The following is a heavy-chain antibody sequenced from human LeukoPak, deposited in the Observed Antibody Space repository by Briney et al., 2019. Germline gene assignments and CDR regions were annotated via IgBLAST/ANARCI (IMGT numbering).Heavy chain of an antibody. Sequence: SETLSLTCTVSGGSISSSSYYWGWIRQPPGKGLEWIGSIYYSGSTYYNPSLKSRVTISVDTSKNQFSLKLSSVTAADTAVYYXXXXXXXGSGSYYVEYFQHWGQGTLVTVSS. CDR2: IYYSGST. V-gene: IGHV4-39*01. J-gene: IGHJ1*01. CDR3: XXXXXXGSGSYYVEYFQH. D-gene: IGHD3-10*01. CDR1: GGSISSSSYY.